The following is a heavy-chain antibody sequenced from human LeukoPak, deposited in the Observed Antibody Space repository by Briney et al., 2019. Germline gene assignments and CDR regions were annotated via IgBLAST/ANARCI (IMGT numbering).Heavy chain of an antibody. CDR3: ARERWGNLEY. Sequence: GESLRISCEGSGYSFTNYWIGWVRQMPGKGLERMGIIYPGDSDSRYSPSFQGQVTISADKSITTAYLQWSSLKASDTAIYFCARERWGNLEYWGQGTLVTVSS. J-gene: IGHJ4*02. D-gene: IGHD7-27*01. CDR2: IYPGDSDS. V-gene: IGHV5-51*01. CDR1: GYSFTNYW.